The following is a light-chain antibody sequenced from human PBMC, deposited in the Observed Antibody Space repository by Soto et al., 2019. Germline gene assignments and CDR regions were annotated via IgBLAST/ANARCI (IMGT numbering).Light chain of an antibody. V-gene: IGKV3-11*01. J-gene: IGKJ1*01. CDR3: QQGT. CDR1: QSIGNS. Sequence: EIMMTQSPATLSVYPGDRATLSCRASQSIGNSLAWYQQKRGQPPRLLIYDASSRATGIPARFSGSGSGTDSTLTISSLEPEDFAVYFCQQGTFGQGTKVDI. CDR2: DAS.